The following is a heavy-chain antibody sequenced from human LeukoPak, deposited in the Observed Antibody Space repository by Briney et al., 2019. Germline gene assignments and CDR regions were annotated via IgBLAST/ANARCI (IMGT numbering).Heavy chain of an antibody. V-gene: IGHV3-23*01. CDR2: ISAGGGNT. Sequence: GGSLRLSCAASGFTFSSYAMSWVRQAPGKGLEWVSAISAGGGNTYYTDSVKGRFTISRDNSKNTPYLQMNSLRAEDTAVYYCAKYRDILTGFDYWGQGTLVTVSS. J-gene: IGHJ4*02. CDR3: AKYRDILTGFDY. CDR1: GFTFSSYA. D-gene: IGHD3-9*01.